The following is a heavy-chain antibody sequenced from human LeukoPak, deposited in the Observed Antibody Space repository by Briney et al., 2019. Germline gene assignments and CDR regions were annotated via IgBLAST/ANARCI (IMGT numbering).Heavy chain of an antibody. CDR3: AREEFGTALFDL. CDR1: GASINSGAFF. V-gene: IGHV4-39*07. D-gene: IGHD1-7*01. CDR2: IYHNGST. Sequence: SGTLSLTCGVSGASINSGAFFWGWIRQSPGMGLQWIASIYHNGSTYYTPSLKSRLTMSLDMSKNHFSLRLKSVTAADTAVYYCAREEFGTALFDLWGQGTLVTVSS. J-gene: IGHJ5*02.